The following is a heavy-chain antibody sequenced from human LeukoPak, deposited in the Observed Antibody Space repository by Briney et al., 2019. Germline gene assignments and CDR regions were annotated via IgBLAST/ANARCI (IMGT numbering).Heavy chain of an antibody. CDR3: ARGGEQQLVLDYYYYGMDV. CDR1: GFTFSSYD. D-gene: IGHD6-13*01. V-gene: IGHV3-13*04. Sequence: GGSLRLSCAASGFTFSSYDMHWVRQATGKGLEWVSAIGTAGDTYYPGSVKGRFTISRENAKNSLYIQMNSLRAGDTAVYYCARGGEQQLVLDYYYYGMDVWGQGTTVTVSS. CDR2: IGTAGDT. J-gene: IGHJ6*02.